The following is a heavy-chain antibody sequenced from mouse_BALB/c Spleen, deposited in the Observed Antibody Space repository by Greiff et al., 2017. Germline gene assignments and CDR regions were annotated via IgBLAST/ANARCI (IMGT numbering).Heavy chain of an antibody. J-gene: IGHJ4*01. Sequence: VQLKQSGAELVKAGASVKLSCTASGFNIKDTYMHWVKQRPEQGLEWIGRIDPANGNTKYDPKFQGKATITADTSSNTAYLQLSSLTSEDTAVYYCARGGNYDYYAMDYWGQGTSVTVSS. CDR3: ARGGNYDYYAMDY. D-gene: IGHD2-1*01. V-gene: IGHV14-3*02. CDR1: GFNIKDTY. CDR2: IDPANGNT.